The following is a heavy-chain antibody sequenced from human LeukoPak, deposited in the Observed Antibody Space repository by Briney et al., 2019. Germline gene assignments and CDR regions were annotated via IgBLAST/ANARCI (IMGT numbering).Heavy chain of an antibody. CDR2: INHSGST. V-gene: IGHV4-34*01. CDR3: ARGQRVAHFDY. CDR1: GGSFSGYY. Sequence: SETLSLTCAVYGGSFSGYYWSWIRQPPGKGLEWIGEINHSGSTNYNPSLKSRVTISVDTSKNQFSLKLSSVTAADTAVYYCARGQRVAHFDYWGQGTLVTVSS. J-gene: IGHJ4*02. D-gene: IGHD2-15*01.